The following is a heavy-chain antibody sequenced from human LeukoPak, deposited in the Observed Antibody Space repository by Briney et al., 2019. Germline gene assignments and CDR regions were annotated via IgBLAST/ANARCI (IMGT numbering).Heavy chain of an antibody. CDR1: GGSISSSSYY. J-gene: IGHJ6*02. V-gene: IGHV4-39*07. CDR2: IHYSGST. Sequence: PSETLSLTCTVSGGSISSSSYYWGWIRQPPGKGLEWIGSIHYSGSTYYNPSLKSRVTMSVDTSKNQFSLKLSSVTAADTAVYYCARDSDYYYGMDVWGQGTTVTVSS. CDR3: ARDSDYYYGMDV.